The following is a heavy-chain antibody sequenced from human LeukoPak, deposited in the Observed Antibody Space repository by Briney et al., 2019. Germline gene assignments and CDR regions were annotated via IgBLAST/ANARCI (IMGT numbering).Heavy chain of an antibody. D-gene: IGHD3-22*01. CDR1: GFTFSSYG. J-gene: IGHJ1*01. CDR3: ARDRYYDSSGYYRYFQH. Sequence: GGSLRLSCAASGFTFSSYGMHWVRQAPGKGLEWVAVIWYGGSNKFYADSVKGRFTISRDNSKNTLYLQMNSLRAEDTAVYYCARDRYYDSSGYYRYFQHWGQGTLVTVSS. V-gene: IGHV3-33*08. CDR2: IWYGGSNK.